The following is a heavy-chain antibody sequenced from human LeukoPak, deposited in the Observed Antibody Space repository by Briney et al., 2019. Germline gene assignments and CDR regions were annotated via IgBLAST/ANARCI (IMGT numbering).Heavy chain of an antibody. Sequence: ASVKVSCKASGYTFTGYYMHWVRQAPGQGLEWMGWINPNSGGTNYAQKFQGRVTMTRDTSISTAYMELSRLRSDDTAVYYCARAGYSSGWYRPDNWFDPWGQGTLVTVSS. CDR2: INPNSGGT. D-gene: IGHD6-19*01. J-gene: IGHJ5*02. CDR3: ARAGYSSGWYRPDNWFDP. V-gene: IGHV1-2*02. CDR1: GYTFTGYY.